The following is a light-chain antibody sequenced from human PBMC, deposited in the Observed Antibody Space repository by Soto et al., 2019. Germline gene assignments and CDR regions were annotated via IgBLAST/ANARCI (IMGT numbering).Light chain of an antibody. V-gene: IGKV3-15*01. CDR2: GAS. CDR1: RSVGSD. CDR3: LQLYNYPRT. Sequence: EIVMTHSPATLSVSPGERATLSCRASRSVGSDLAWYQQKPGQAPRLLIYGASTRATGMPARFSGGESVTEFTLTGTEFTLTISSLQPEDFATYYCLQLYNYPRTFGQGTKVDIK. J-gene: IGKJ1*01.